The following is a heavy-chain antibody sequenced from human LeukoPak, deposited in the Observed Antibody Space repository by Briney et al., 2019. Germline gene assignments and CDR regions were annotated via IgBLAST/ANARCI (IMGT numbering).Heavy chain of an antibody. D-gene: IGHD1-20*01. Sequence: ASVKVSCKASGYTFTGYYMHWVRQAPGQGLEWMGRINPNSGNTGYAQKFQGRVTITRNTSISTAYMELSSLRSEDTAVYYCARGLGITGTENWFDPWGQGTLVTVSS. CDR1: GYTFTGYY. CDR2: INPNSGNT. J-gene: IGHJ5*02. V-gene: IGHV1-8*03. CDR3: ARGLGITGTENWFDP.